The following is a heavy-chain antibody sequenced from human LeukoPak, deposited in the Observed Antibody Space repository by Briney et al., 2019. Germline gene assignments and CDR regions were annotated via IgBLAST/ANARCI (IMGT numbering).Heavy chain of an antibody. CDR1: GFTVNNKY. D-gene: IGHD6-13*01. Sequence: GGSLRLSCAVSGFTVNNKYMSWVRQAPGRGLEWVAVIYSGGPTHYADSVKGRFTISRDNSKNTLYLQMNGLRADDTAVYYCARGIAAGNWFDPWGQGTLVTVSS. J-gene: IGHJ5*02. CDR2: IYSGGPT. CDR3: ARGIAAGNWFDP. V-gene: IGHV3-66*01.